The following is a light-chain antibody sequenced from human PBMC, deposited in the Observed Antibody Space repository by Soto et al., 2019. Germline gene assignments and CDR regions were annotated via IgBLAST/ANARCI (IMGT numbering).Light chain of an antibody. V-gene: IGKV3-20*01. J-gene: IGKJ1*01. CDR2: DAS. CDR1: QSVSSNY. Sequence: EIVLTQSPGTLSLSPGERATLSCRASQSVSSNYLAWYQQKPGQAPRLLIYDASSRATGIPDRFSGSGSGTDVTLSIRRLEPEDFAVYYCQQHRSSPLTCGQGPKVEIK. CDR3: QQHRSSPLT.